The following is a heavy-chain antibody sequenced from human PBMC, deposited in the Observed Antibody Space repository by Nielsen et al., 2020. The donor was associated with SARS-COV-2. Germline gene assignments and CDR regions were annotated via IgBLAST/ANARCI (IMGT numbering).Heavy chain of an antibody. V-gene: IGHV3-20*01. CDR1: GFTFDDYG. Sequence: GESLKISCAASGFTFDDYGMSWVRQAPGKGLEWVSGINWNGGSTGYADSVKGRFTISRDNAKNSLYLQMNSLRAEDTALYHCARDKEYYYGSGSYHNWFDPWGQGTLVTVSS. J-gene: IGHJ5*02. CDR3: ARDKEYYYGSGSYHNWFDP. D-gene: IGHD3-10*01. CDR2: INWNGGST.